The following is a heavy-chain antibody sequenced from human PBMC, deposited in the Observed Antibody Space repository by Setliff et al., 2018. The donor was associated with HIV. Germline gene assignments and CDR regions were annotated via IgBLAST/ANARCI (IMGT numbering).Heavy chain of an antibody. J-gene: IGHJ5*01. CDR3: ATQTGFYNSHWYDY. V-gene: IGHV3-7*01. CDR2: IKQDGSDM. CDR1: GFTFSNAW. Sequence: GGSLRLSCAASGFTFSNAWMSWVRQAPGRGLEWVANIKQDGSDMHYIESVKGRFTIFRDNAKNSVFLQMNSLRAEDTGVYYCATQTGFYNSHWYDYWGQGTMVTVSS. D-gene: IGHD1-20*01.